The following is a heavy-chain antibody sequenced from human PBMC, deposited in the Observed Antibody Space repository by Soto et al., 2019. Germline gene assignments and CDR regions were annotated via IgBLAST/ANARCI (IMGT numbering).Heavy chain of an antibody. CDR1: GFTFSSYA. V-gene: IGHV3-23*01. D-gene: IGHD3-3*01. J-gene: IGHJ6*02. Sequence: GGSLRLSCAASGFTFSSYAMSWVRQAPGKGLEWVSAISGSGGSTYYADSVKGRFTISRDNSKNTLYLQMNSLRAEDTAVYYCAKLLNSITIFGGEDFWGQGTTVTVSS. CDR2: ISGSGGST. CDR3: AKLLNSITIFGGEDF.